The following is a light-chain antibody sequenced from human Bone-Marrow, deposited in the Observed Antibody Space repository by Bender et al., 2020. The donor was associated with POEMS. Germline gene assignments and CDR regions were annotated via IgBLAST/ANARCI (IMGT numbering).Light chain of an antibody. J-gene: IGLJ2*01. Sequence: QSVLTQPPSVSGAPGQRVTISCTGSSSNTGSGYDINWYQHLPGTAPKLLIYGYNNRPSGVPDRFSGSKSGNTASLTISGLQAEDEADYYCCSYGSTIYIVFGGGTKLTVL. CDR2: GYN. CDR1: SSNTGSGYD. CDR3: CSYGSTIYIV. V-gene: IGLV1-40*01.